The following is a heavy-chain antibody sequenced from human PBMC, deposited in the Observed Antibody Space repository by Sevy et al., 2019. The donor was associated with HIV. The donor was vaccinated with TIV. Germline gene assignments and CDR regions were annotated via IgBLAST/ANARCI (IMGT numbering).Heavy chain of an antibody. CDR2: VSGSGRYT. Sequence: GGSLRLSCAASEFTFSSYAMSWVRQAPGKGLEWVSSVSGSGRYTYYADSVEGRFTISRDNYKNSLYVQMNSLRAEDTAVYFCAKGYCSGGSCPRDYYYYGMDVWGQGTTVTVSS. D-gene: IGHD2-15*01. V-gene: IGHV3-23*01. CDR3: AKGYCSGGSCPRDYYYYGMDV. CDR1: EFTFSSYA. J-gene: IGHJ6*02.